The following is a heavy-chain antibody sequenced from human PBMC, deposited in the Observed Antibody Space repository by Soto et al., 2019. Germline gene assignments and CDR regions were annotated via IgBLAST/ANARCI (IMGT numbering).Heavy chain of an antibody. CDR1: GFTFSTYS. D-gene: IGHD3-22*01. CDR3: ARGDYFDSSGYSLTPGY. Sequence: PVGSLRLSGSASGFTFSTYSGNWVRQAPGKGLEWVSSISSDGAYIYYADSVKGRFTISRDNAKNSLYLHMNSLRAEDTAVYYCARGDYFDSSGYSLTPGYWGQGTLVTVSS. CDR2: ISSDGAYI. V-gene: IGHV3-21*01. J-gene: IGHJ4*02.